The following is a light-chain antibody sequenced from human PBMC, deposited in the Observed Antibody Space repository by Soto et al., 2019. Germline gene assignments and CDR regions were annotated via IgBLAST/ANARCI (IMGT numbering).Light chain of an antibody. J-gene: IGKJ5*01. CDR2: DAS. CDR3: QQRSNWPPIT. Sequence: IVFTQSPGTLSLSPGERATLSCRASQSVSSYLAWYQQKPGQAPRLLIYDASNRATGIPARFSGSGSGTDFTLTISSLEPEDFAVYYCQQRSNWPPITFGQGTRLE. CDR1: QSVSSY. V-gene: IGKV3-11*01.